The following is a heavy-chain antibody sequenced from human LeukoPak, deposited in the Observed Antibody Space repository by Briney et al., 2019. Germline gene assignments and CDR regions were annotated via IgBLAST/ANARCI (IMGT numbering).Heavy chain of an antibody. Sequence: GGSLRLSCAASGFTFSDYYMSWIRQAPGKGLEWVSYISSSGSTIYYADSVKGRFTISRDNAKNSLYLQMNSLRAEDTAVYYCARDGGNGGYSGYDSTRYYFDYWGQGTLVTVSS. D-gene: IGHD5-12*01. J-gene: IGHJ4*02. CDR1: GFTFSDYY. V-gene: IGHV3-11*01. CDR3: ARDGGNGGYSGYDSTRYYFDY. CDR2: ISSSGSTI.